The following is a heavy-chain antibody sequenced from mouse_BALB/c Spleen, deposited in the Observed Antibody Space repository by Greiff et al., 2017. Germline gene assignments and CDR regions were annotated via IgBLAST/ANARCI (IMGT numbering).Heavy chain of an antibody. D-gene: IGHD2-10*02. V-gene: IGHV1-9*01. CDR2: ILPGSGST. Sequence: QVQLQQSGAELMKPGASVKISCKATGYTFSSYWIEWVKQRPGHGLEWIGEILPGSGSTNYNEKFKGKATFTADTSSNTAYMQLSSLTSEDSAVYYCARSGMVTANNYAMDYWGQGTSVTVSS. CDR1: GYTFSSYW. CDR3: ARSGMVTANNYAMDY. J-gene: IGHJ4*01.